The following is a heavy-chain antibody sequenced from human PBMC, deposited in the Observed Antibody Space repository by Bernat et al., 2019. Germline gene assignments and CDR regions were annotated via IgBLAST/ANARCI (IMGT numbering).Heavy chain of an antibody. Sequence: QVQLVESGGGVVQSGRSLRLACAASAFTFSSYGMHWVRQAPGKGLEWVAVIWYDGSNKYYADSVKGRFTISRENSKNTLYLQMNSLRAEDTAVYYCARGGELGILDGWGQGTLVSVSS. CDR3: ARGGELGILDG. V-gene: IGHV3-33*01. CDR2: IWYDGSNK. CDR1: AFTFSSYG. J-gene: IGHJ4*02. D-gene: IGHD3/OR15-3a*01.